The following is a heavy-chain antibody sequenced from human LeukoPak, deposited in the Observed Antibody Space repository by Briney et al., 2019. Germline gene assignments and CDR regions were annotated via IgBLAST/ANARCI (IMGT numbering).Heavy chain of an antibody. V-gene: IGHV3-66*01. D-gene: IGHD6-19*01. Sequence: PGGSLRLSCAASGFTVSSNYMGWVRQAPGKGLEWVSVIYSGGSTYYADSVKGRFTISRDNSKNTLYLQMNSLRAEDTAVYYCARDGRYSSGWYVPKTDVWGQGTTVTVSS. CDR1: GFTVSSNY. CDR2: IYSGGST. CDR3: ARDGRYSSGWYVPKTDV. J-gene: IGHJ6*02.